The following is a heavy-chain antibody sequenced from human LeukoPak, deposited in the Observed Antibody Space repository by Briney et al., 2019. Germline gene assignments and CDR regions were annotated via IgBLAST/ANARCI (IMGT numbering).Heavy chain of an antibody. Sequence: ASVKVSCKASGYSFTGYFMHWVRQAPGEGLEWMGGINPNSGGTNYAQKFQGRVTMTRVTPITTAYMELSSLRSDDTAVYYCARDRESYYDSSGYWNAFDIWGQGTMVTVSS. D-gene: IGHD3-22*01. CDR1: GYSFTGYF. J-gene: IGHJ3*02. CDR3: ARDRESYYDSSGYWNAFDI. V-gene: IGHV1-2*02. CDR2: INPNSGGT.